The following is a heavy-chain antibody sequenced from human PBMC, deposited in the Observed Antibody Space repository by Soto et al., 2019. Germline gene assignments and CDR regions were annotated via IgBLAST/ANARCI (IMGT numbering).Heavy chain of an antibody. J-gene: IGHJ4*02. CDR1: GGSISDGNYH. D-gene: IGHD3-16*01. Sequence: SETLSLTCTVSGGSISDGNYHWGWVRQPPGKGLEWVGTIYYTGTTFYNSSLRSRLTMSVATSKNQFSLHLNSVTPEDTAVYYCAREFPYYVSSDSYLDYWGQGALVTVSS. CDR2: IYYTGTT. V-gene: IGHV4-39*07. CDR3: AREFPYYVSSDSYLDY.